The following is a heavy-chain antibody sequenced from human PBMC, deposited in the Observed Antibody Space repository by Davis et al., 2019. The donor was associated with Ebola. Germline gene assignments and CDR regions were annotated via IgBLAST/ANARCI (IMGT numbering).Heavy chain of an antibody. D-gene: IGHD6-13*01. V-gene: IGHV3-7*01. J-gene: IGHJ4*02. CDR3: TKTIVATAGDF. CDR2: IKQDGSET. Sequence: GESLKIFCAASGFDFSSYTINWVRQAPGKGLEWVANIKQDGSETYYVDSLKGRFTISRDNAKNSLYLHMNSLRVEDTAVYYCTKTIVATAGDFWGQGTLVTVSS. CDR1: GFDFSSYT.